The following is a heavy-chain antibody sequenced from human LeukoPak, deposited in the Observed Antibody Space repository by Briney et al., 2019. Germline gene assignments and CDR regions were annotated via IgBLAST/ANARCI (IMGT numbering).Heavy chain of an antibody. Sequence: GGSLRLSCAASGFTFSSYWVSWVRQAPGEGLEWVANIKQDGTEKYYMDSVKGRFSISRDNAKNSLYLQMNALRAEDTAVYYCARDVRPDYWGQGTLVTVSS. V-gene: IGHV3-7*04. CDR2: IKQDGTEK. J-gene: IGHJ4*02. CDR3: ARDVRPDY. CDR1: GFTFSSYW. D-gene: IGHD6-6*01.